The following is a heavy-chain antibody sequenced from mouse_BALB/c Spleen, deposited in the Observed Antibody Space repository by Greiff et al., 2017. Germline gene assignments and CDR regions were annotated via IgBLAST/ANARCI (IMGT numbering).Heavy chain of an antibody. D-gene: IGHD2-4*01. CDR3: ARDSTMIKNYYAMDY. J-gene: IGHJ4*01. CDR1: GYTFTSYW. CDR2: INPSTGYT. V-gene: IGHV1-7*01. Sequence: QVQLKQSGAELAKPGASVKMSCKASGYTFTSYWMHWVKQRPGQGLEWIGYINPSTGYTEYNQKFKDKATLTADKSSSTAYMQLSSLTSEDSAVYYCARDSTMIKNYYAMDYWGQGTSVTVSS.